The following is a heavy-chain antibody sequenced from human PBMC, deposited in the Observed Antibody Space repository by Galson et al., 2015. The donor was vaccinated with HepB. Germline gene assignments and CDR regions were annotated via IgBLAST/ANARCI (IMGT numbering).Heavy chain of an antibody. Sequence: SLRLSCAASGFAFSDYTMHWVRQPPGKGLEWVAVIWFDGTDKYYADSVKGRFTISRDNSKNTLYLQMNSLRAEDTAVYYCAKEGNFWAGYYDPWGQGTLVTVSS. D-gene: IGHD3/OR15-3a*01. CDR1: GFAFSDYT. CDR2: IWFDGTDK. J-gene: IGHJ5*02. V-gene: IGHV3-33*06. CDR3: AKEGNFWAGYYDP.